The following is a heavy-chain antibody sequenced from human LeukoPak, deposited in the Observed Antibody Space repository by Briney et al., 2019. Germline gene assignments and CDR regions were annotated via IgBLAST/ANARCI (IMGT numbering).Heavy chain of an antibody. CDR2: INHSGST. D-gene: IGHD2/OR15-2a*01. Sequence: SETLSLTCAVYGGSFSGYYWSWIRQPPGKGLEWIGEINHSGSTNYNPSLKSRVTISVDTSKNQFSLKLSSVTAADTAAYYCARVSWPHYYYYYYMDVWGKGTTVTVSS. J-gene: IGHJ6*03. CDR3: ARVSWPHYYYYYYMDV. CDR1: GGSFSGYY. V-gene: IGHV4-34*01.